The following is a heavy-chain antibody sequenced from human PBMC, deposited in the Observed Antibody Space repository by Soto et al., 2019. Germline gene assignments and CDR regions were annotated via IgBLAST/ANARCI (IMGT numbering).Heavy chain of an antibody. J-gene: IGHJ4*02. CDR3: ARVLGGWGRLYFDY. CDR1: GGSISSYY. D-gene: IGHD6-19*01. V-gene: IGHV4-59*01. Sequence: QVQLQESGPRLVKPSETLSLTCTVSGGSISSYYWSWIRQPPGKGLEWIGYIYYSGSTNYNPSLKSRVTISVDTSKNQFSLKLSSVTAADTAVYYCARVLGGWGRLYFDYWGQGTLVTVSS. CDR2: IYYSGST.